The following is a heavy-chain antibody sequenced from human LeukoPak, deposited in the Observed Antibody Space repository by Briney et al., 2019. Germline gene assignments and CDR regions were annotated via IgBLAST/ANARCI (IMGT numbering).Heavy chain of an antibody. CDR1: GFTFSSYS. D-gene: IGHD6-19*01. V-gene: IGHV3-21*01. CDR2: ISSSSSYI. CDR3: ARGIAVAGTRYFHY. J-gene: IGHJ4*02. Sequence: GGSLRLSCAASGFTFSSYSMNWVRQAPGKGLEWVSSISSSSSYIYYADSVKGRFTISRDNAKNSLYLQMNSLRAEDTAVYYCARGIAVAGTRYFHYWGQGTLVTVSS.